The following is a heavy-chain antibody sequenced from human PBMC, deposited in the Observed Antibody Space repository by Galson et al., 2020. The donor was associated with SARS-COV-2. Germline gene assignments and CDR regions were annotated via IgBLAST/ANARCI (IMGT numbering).Heavy chain of an antibody. J-gene: IGHJ6*02. D-gene: IGHD5-18*01. V-gene: IGHV2-70*01. CDR3: ARMVAMVTLSSYYYYGMDV. CDR2: IDWDDDK. Sequence: PGKALEWLALIDWDDDKYYSTSLKTRLTISKDTSKNQVVLTMTNMDPVDTATYYCARMVAMVTLSSYYYYGMDVWGQGTTVTVSS.